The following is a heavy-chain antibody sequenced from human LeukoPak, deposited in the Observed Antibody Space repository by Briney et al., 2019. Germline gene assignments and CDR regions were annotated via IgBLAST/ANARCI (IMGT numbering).Heavy chain of an antibody. CDR1: GGSISSYY. D-gene: IGHD3-22*01. V-gene: IGHV4-59*12. CDR2: IYYSGST. J-gene: IGHJ4*02. CDR3: AVDSSGYYDLDY. Sequence: SETLSLTCTVSGGSISSYYWSWIRQPAGKGLEWIGFIYYSGSTNYNPSLKSRVTISVDTSKNQFSLKLSSVTAADTAVYYCAVDSSGYYDLDYWGQGTLVTVSS.